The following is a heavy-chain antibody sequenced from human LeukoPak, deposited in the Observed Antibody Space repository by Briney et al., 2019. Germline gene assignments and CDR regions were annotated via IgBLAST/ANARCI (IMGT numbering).Heavy chain of an antibody. CDR1: GGSNSSSNW. Sequence: SETLSLTCAVSGGSNSSSNWWSWVRQPPGKGLEWIGEIYHSGSTYYNPSLKSRVTISVDTSKNQFSLKLSSVTAADTAVYYCARCFSSGYYSPFDNWGQGTLVTVSS. D-gene: IGHD3-22*01. CDR2: IYHSGST. J-gene: IGHJ4*02. CDR3: ARCFSSGYYSPFDN. V-gene: IGHV4-4*02.